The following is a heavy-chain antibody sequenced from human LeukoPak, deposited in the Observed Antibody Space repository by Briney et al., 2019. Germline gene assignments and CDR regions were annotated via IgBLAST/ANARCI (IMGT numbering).Heavy chain of an antibody. Sequence: ASVKVSCKAFGYTFTRYYMHWVRQAPGQGPEWMGVISPSGGSTTYAQKFQGRVTLTRDMSTSTDYLELSSLRSEDTAVYYCARGRTVTNQFYYYYMDVWGKGTTVTVSS. CDR1: GYTFTRYY. D-gene: IGHD4-17*01. V-gene: IGHV1-46*01. CDR3: ARGRTVTNQFYYYYMDV. CDR2: ISPSGGST. J-gene: IGHJ6*03.